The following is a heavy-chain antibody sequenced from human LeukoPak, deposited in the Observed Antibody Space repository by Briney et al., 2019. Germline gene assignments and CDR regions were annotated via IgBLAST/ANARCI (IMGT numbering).Heavy chain of an antibody. D-gene: IGHD3-22*01. J-gene: IGHJ3*02. CDR1: GFTLSSYA. CDR2: SGSGGST. CDR3: AKGYYDSSGYSYAFDI. V-gene: IGHV3-23*01. Sequence: GGSLRLSCVASGFTLSSYAMSWVRQAPGKGLEWVSISGSGGSTYYADSVKGRFTTSRDNSKNTLFLQMNSLRAEDTAVHYCAKGYYDSSGYSYAFDIWGQGTMVTVSS.